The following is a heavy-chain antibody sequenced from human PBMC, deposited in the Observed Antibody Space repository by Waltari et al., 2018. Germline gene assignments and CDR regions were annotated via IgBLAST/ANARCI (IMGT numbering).Heavy chain of an antibody. CDR2: IYYSGST. D-gene: IGHD2-15*01. J-gene: IGHJ2*01. V-gene: IGHV4-59*11. CDR1: GGSISSHY. CDR3: ARRDCSGGSCRDGGNWYFDL. Sequence: QVQLQESGPGLVKPSETLSLTCTVSGGSISSHYWSWIRQPPGKGLEWIGYIYYSGSTNYNPSLNSRVTISVDTSKNQFSLKLSSVTAADTAVYYCARRDCSGGSCRDGGNWYFDLWGRGTLVTVSS.